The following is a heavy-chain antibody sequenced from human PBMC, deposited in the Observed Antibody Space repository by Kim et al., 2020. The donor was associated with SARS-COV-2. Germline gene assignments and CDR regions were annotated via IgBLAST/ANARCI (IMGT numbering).Heavy chain of an antibody. J-gene: IGHJ5*02. CDR3: ARDLLGPSYWEESFGIRQYNWFDP. CDR2: TYYRSKWYN. V-gene: IGHV6-1*01. Sequence: SQTLSLTCAISGDSVSSNSAAWNWIRQSPSRGLEWLGRTYYRSKWYNDYAVSVKSRITINPDTSKNQFSLQLNSVTPEDTAVYYCARDLLGPSYWEESFGIRQYNWFDPWGQGTLVTVSS. CDR1: GDSVSSNSAA. D-gene: IGHD1-26*01.